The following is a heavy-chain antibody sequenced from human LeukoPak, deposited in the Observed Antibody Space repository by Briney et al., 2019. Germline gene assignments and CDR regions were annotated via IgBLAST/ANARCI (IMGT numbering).Heavy chain of an antibody. V-gene: IGHV1-24*01. D-gene: IGHD6-13*01. CDR1: GYTLTELS. CDR2: FDPEDGET. CDR3: ATDSQIAAAGTGGNWFDP. J-gene: IGHJ5*02. Sequence: ASVKVSCEVSGYTLTELSMHWVRQAPGKGLEWMGGFDPEDGETIYAQKFQGRVTMTEDTSTDTAYMELSSLRSEDTAVYYCATDSQIAAAGTGGNWFDPWGQGTLVTVSS.